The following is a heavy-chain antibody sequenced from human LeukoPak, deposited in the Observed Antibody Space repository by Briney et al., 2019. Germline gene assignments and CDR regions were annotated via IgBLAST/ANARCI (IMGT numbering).Heavy chain of an antibody. CDR1: GGSFSGYY. CDR3: ARGRRDGYNRRWFDP. D-gene: IGHD5-24*01. J-gene: IGHJ5*02. Sequence: SETLPLTCAVYGGSFSGYYWSWIRQPPGKGLEWIGEINHSGSTNYNPSLKSRVTISVDTSKNQFSLKLSSVTAADTAVYYCARGRRDGYNRRWFDPWGQGTLVTVSS. CDR2: INHSGST. V-gene: IGHV4-34*01.